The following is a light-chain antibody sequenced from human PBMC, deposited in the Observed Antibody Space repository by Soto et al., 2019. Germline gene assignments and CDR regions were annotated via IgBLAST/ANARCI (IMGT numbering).Light chain of an antibody. CDR3: MQGRYWAT. CDR2: KVS. Sequence: DVVMTQSPLSLSVTLGQPASISCSSTQSLEYSDGRTFLNWFQQRPGQSPRRLLYKVSNRDSGVPDRFSGSGSGTNFTLKISRVEAEDVVVHFCMQGRYWATFGHGTKLEIK. V-gene: IGKV2-30*01. CDR1: QSLEYSDGRTF. J-gene: IGKJ2*01.